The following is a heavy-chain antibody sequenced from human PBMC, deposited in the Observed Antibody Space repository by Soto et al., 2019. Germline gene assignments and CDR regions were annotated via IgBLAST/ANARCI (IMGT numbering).Heavy chain of an antibody. D-gene: IGHD3-16*01. CDR2: ISYSAKT. CDR3: TRGAGAPWVRFDS. Sequence: XATLTLTCGVSGYSITSGFYWCCVRQSPGKGLEWIGSISYSAKTFYNPSLASRLSIAVDTSKNQFSLRLTSVTAADTALYYCTRGAGAPWVRFDSWGQGTLVTVSS. CDR1: GYSITSGFY. V-gene: IGHV4-38-2*01. J-gene: IGHJ4*02.